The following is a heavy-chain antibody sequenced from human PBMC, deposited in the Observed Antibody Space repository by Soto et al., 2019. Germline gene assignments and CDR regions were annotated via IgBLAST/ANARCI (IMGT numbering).Heavy chain of an antibody. Sequence: QVQLVQSGAEVKKPGSSVKVSCKASGGTFSSYAISWVRQAPGQGLEWMGGIIPIFGTANYAQKFQGRVTINADESTSTAYMGLSSLRSEDTAVYYCARVSPDGEYGDYADLPYYYYGMDVWGQGTTVTVSS. CDR1: GGTFSSYA. D-gene: IGHD4-17*01. CDR2: IIPIFGTA. V-gene: IGHV1-69*12. J-gene: IGHJ6*02. CDR3: ARVSPDGEYGDYADLPYYYYGMDV.